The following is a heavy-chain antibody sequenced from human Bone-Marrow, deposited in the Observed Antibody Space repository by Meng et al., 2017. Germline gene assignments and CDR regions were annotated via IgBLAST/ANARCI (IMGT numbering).Heavy chain of an antibody. CDR3: ARVVYTVTTNGAFDI. CDR2: IIPIFGTA. Sequence: SVKVSCKASGGTFSSYAISWVRQAPGQGLEWMGGIIPIFGTANYAQKFQGRVTITADKSTSTAYMELSSLRSEDTAVYYCARVVYTVTTNGAFDIWGQGTMVTVSS. J-gene: IGHJ3*02. V-gene: IGHV1-69*06. D-gene: IGHD4-17*01. CDR1: GGTFSSYA.